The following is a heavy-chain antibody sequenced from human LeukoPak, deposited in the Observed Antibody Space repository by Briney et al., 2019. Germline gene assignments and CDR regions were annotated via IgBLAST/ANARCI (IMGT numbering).Heavy chain of an antibody. V-gene: IGHV3-30*18. CDR2: ISYDGGNK. J-gene: IGHJ4*02. Sequence: QAGGSLRLSCAAYGFNVNYNGMNWVRQAQGKGLEGVAFISYDGGNKYYAESGKGRFTIFRDNSKNTLYLQMNNLRAEDTAVYFCAKDWGGDYGDYAGDFWGQGTVVTVSS. CDR3: AKDWGGDYGDYAGDF. D-gene: IGHD4-17*01. CDR1: GFNVNYNG.